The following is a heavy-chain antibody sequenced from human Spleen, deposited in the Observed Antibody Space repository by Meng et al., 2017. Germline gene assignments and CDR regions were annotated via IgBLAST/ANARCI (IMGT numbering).Heavy chain of an antibody. CDR2: IWYDGTNE. Sequence: GESLKISCAASGFTFSTHGMHWGRQAPGKGMEWVALIWYDGTNEYYADSVKGPFTVPRDNSKNTLYLQMNSLRAEDTAVYYCARDYGDYYFDYWGQGTLVTVSS. D-gene: IGHD4-17*01. J-gene: IGHJ4*02. CDR3: ARDYGDYYFDY. CDR1: GFTFSTHG. V-gene: IGHV3-33*01.